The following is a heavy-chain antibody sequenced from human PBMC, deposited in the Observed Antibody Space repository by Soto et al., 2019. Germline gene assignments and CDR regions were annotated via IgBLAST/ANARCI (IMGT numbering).Heavy chain of an antibody. J-gene: IGHJ3*02. CDR2: IYHSGST. V-gene: IGHV4-4*02. CDR1: GGSISSSNW. CDR3: ARARTYYDYVWGSYGADAFDI. D-gene: IGHD3-16*01. Sequence: QVQLQESGPGLVKPSGTLSLTCAVSGGSISSSNWWSWVRQPPGKGLEWIGEIYHSGSTNYNPSLKSRVTISVDTSKNQFSLKLSSVTAADTAVYYCARARTYYDYVWGSYGADAFDIWGQGTMVTVSS.